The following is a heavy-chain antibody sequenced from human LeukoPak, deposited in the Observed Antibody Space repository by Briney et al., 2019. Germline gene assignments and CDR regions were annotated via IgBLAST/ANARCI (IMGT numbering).Heavy chain of an antibody. D-gene: IGHD4-17*01. Sequence: ASVKVSCKASGYTFTSYGISWVRQAPGQGLEWMGWISAYNGNTNYAQKLQGRVTMTTDTSTSTAYMELRSLRSDDTAVYYCARDPQTYGRCTEYFQHWGQGTLVTVSS. CDR1: GYTFTSYG. CDR2: ISAYNGNT. J-gene: IGHJ1*01. V-gene: IGHV1-18*01. CDR3: ARDPQTYGRCTEYFQH.